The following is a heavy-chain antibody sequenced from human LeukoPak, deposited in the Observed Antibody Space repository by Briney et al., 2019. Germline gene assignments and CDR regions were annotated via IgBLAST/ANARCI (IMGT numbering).Heavy chain of an antibody. V-gene: IGHV4-39*07. CDR1: SGSISSSTYY. Sequence: SETLSLTCTVSSGSISSSTYYWGWIRQPPGKGLEWIGTIYYTGSTYYNPSLKSRVTISVDTSKNQFSLKLSSVTAADTAVYYCARGYCSGGSCYSYYYYNYMDVWGKGTTVTVSS. J-gene: IGHJ6*03. D-gene: IGHD2-15*01. CDR2: IYYTGST. CDR3: ARGYCSGGSCYSYYYYNYMDV.